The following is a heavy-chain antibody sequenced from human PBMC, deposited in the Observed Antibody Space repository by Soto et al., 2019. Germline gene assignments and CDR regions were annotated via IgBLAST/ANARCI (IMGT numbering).Heavy chain of an antibody. Sequence: QVHQVQSGAEVKKPGASVKVSCKGSGCIFTTYGITWVRQAPGQGLEWMGWISAHNGNTNYAQKLQGRVTVTRDTSTSTAYMELRNLRSDDTAVYYCARGRYGDYWGQGALVTVSS. CDR3: ARGRYGDY. V-gene: IGHV1-18*01. J-gene: IGHJ4*02. CDR1: GCIFTTYG. CDR2: ISAHNGNT. D-gene: IGHD1-1*01.